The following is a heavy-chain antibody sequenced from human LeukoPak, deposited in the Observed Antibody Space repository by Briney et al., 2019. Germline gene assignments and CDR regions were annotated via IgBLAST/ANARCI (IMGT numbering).Heavy chain of an antibody. CDR2: IIPIFGTA. J-gene: IGHJ5*02. CDR3: ARDRSVAGTFWFDP. CDR1: GGTFSSYA. Sequence: SVKVSCKASGGTFSSYAISWVRQAPGQGLEWMGGIIPIFGTANYAQKFQGRVTITTDESTSTAYMELRSLRSEDTAVYYCARDRSVAGTFWFDPWGQGTLVTVSS. V-gene: IGHV1-69*05. D-gene: IGHD6-19*01.